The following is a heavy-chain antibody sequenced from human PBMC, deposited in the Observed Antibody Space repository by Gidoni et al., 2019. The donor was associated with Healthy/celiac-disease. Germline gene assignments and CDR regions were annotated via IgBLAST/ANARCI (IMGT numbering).Heavy chain of an antibody. CDR3: ASTHDYGDYDAFDI. Sequence: QVQLVESGGGLVKPGGSLRLFCAASGFTFSDYYMSWIRQAPGTGLEWVSYISSSSSYTNYADAVKGRFTISRDNAKNSLYLQMNSLRAEDTAVYYCASTHDYGDYDAFDIWGQGTMVTVSS. CDR1: GFTFSDYY. J-gene: IGHJ3*02. D-gene: IGHD4-17*01. V-gene: IGHV3-11*05. CDR2: ISSSSSYT.